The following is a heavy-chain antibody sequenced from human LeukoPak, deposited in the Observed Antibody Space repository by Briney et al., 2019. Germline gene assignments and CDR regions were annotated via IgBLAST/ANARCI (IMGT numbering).Heavy chain of an antibody. Sequence: GGSLRLSCLASGFTFSSYGMHWVRQAPGKGLEWVAVISYDGSNKYYADSVKGRFTISRDDSKNTLYLQMNSLRAEDTAVYYCAKVNGDYNHWGQGTLVTVSS. V-gene: IGHV3-30*18. CDR2: ISYDGSNK. J-gene: IGHJ5*02. D-gene: IGHD4-17*01. CDR1: GFTFSSYG. CDR3: AKVNGDYNH.